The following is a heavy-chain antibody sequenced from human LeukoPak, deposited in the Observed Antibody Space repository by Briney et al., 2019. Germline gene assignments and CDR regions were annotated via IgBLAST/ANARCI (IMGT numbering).Heavy chain of an antibody. Sequence: GGSLRLSCAASGFTFSSYEMNWVCQAPGKGLEWVSYISSSGGTIYYADSVKGRFTISRDNAKNSLYLQMNSLRAEDTAVYYCARKNRDAFDIWGQGTMVTVSS. CDR3: ARKNRDAFDI. CDR1: GFTFSSYE. D-gene: IGHD2/OR15-2a*01. V-gene: IGHV3-48*03. CDR2: ISSSGGTI. J-gene: IGHJ3*02.